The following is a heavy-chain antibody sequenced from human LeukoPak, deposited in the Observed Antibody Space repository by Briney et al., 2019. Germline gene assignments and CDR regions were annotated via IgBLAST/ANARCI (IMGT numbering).Heavy chain of an antibody. D-gene: IGHD3-9*01. V-gene: IGHV3-11*06. CDR1: GFTFDDYG. Sequence: GGSLRLSCAAPGFTFDDYGMSWVRQAPGRGLEWISYISISGSYINYADSVKGRFTISRDNAKNSLYLQMNSLRAEDTAVYYCARDLTVGDIFSDCWGQGTLVTVSS. CDR3: ARDLTVGDIFSDC. CDR2: ISISGSYI. J-gene: IGHJ4*02.